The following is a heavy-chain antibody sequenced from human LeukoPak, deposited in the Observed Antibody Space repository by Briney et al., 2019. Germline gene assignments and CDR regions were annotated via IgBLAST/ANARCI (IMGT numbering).Heavy chain of an antibody. J-gene: IGHJ4*02. CDR3: ARDFKYRSDY. V-gene: IGHV3-74*01. D-gene: IGHD6-6*01. CDR2: IKSDGRST. Sequence: GGSLRLSCAASGFTFSSYWMHWVRQAPGKGLVWVSLIKSDGRSTSYADSVKGRFTISRDNAKNTVYLQMNSLRVEDTAVYYCARDFKYRSDYWGQGTLVTVSS. CDR1: GFTFSSYW.